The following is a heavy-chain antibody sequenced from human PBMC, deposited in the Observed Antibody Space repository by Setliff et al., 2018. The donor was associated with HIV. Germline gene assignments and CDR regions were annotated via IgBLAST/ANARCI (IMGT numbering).Heavy chain of an antibody. V-gene: IGHV4-59*01. CDR3: ARLRGYVDY. J-gene: IGHJ4*02. CDR1: GGSISSYY. D-gene: IGHD3-16*01. CDR2: IYYSGST. Sequence: SETLSLTCTVSGGSISSYYWSWIRQPPGKGLEWIGYIYYSGSTNYNPSLKSRVTISLDTSKNLLSLKLTSVTAADTAVYYCARLRGYVDYWGQGTLVTVSS.